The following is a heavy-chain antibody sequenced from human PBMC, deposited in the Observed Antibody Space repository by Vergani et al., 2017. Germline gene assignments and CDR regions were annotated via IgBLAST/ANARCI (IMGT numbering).Heavy chain of an antibody. CDR2: INPSGGST. CDR1: GYTFTSYY. V-gene: IGHV1-46*01. J-gene: IGHJ4*02. CDR3: ARGRGYTAMVIDY. D-gene: IGHD5-18*01. Sequence: QVQLVQSGAEVKKPGASVKVSCKASGYTFTSYYMHWVRQAPGQGLEWMGIINPSGGSTSYAQKFQGRVTMTRDTSTRAAYMELSSLKAEDTAVYYCARGRGYTAMVIDYWDQGTLVIVSA.